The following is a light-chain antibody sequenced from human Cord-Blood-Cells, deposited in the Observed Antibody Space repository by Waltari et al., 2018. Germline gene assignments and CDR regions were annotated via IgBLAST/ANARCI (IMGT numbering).Light chain of an antibody. CDR2: WAS. J-gene: IGKJ1*01. Sequence: DIVMTQSPDSLAVSLGERATINRKSSQSVLYSSNNKNYLAWYQQKPGQPPKLLIYWASTRESGVPDRFSGSGSGTDFTLTISSLQAEDVAVYYCQQYYSTPTFDQGTKVEIK. CDR3: QQYYSTPT. V-gene: IGKV4-1*01. CDR1: QSVLYSSNNKNY.